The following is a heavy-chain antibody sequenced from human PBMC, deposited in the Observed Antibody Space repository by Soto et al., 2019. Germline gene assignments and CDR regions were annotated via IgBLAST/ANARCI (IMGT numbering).Heavy chain of an antibody. D-gene: IGHD6-19*01. CDR1: GGSISSTNW. Sequence: SETLSLTCAVSGGSISSTNWWSWVRQPPGKGLEWIGEIYHSGSTNYNPSLKSRVTISVDKSKNQFSLKLSSVTAADTAVYYCARVWDFSSAWVDYWGQGTLVTVSS. CDR2: IYHSGST. J-gene: IGHJ4*02. CDR3: ARVWDFSSAWVDY. V-gene: IGHV4-4*02.